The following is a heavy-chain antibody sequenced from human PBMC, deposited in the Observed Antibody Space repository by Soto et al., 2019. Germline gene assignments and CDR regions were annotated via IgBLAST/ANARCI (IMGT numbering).Heavy chain of an antibody. CDR2: IYDSGST. Sequence: QLQLRESGPGLVKPSETLSLTCTVSGGSISGGVGGLYYWSWIRQPPGKGLECIGYIYDSGSTYYNPSLTSRVTISVDTSKTQFSLRLSSVTAADMAVYYCARDVIPLTTDWYFDLWGRGTLVTVSS. CDR1: GGSISGGVGGLYY. CDR3: ARDVIPLTTDWYFDL. J-gene: IGHJ2*01. V-gene: IGHV4-30-4*01. D-gene: IGHD4-17*01.